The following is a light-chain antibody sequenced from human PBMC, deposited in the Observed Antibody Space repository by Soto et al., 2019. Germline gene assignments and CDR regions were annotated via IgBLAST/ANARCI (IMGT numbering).Light chain of an antibody. CDR2: DVS. CDR1: QSISRW. V-gene: IGKV1-5*01. J-gene: IGKJ1*01. Sequence: DILVTQCPTTLSAAVGDRGTITCRASQSISRWLAWYQQKPGKAPKLLIYDVSSLKSGVPSRFSGSGSGPALLLTFISLQPDDFATYYCQQYNSYSWTFGQGTKGDIK. CDR3: QQYNSYSWT.